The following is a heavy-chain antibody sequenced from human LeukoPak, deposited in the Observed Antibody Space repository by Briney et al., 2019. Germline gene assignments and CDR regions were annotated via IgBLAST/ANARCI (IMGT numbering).Heavy chain of an antibody. CDR2: INAYNGNT. Sequence: ASVTVSCKASGYTSTSYGISWVRQAPGQGLEWMGWINAYNGNTNYAQKLQGRVTMTTDTSTSTAYMELRSLRSDDTAVYYCARDYCSGGSCYLVLDPWGQGTLVTVSS. D-gene: IGHD2-15*01. CDR1: GYTSTSYG. J-gene: IGHJ5*02. V-gene: IGHV1-18*01. CDR3: ARDYCSGGSCYLVLDP.